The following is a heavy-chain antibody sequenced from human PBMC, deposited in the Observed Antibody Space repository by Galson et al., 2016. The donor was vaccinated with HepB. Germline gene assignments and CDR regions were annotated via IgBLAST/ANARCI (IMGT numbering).Heavy chain of an antibody. CDR2: FDPEDGET. Sequence: SVKVSCKVSGYTLTELSILWVRQAPGKGLEWMGGFDPEDGETIYAQQFQGRVTMTEDTSTDTAYMELSSLRSEDTAVYYCATDPLNRRVPAAIYPLSDYWGQGTLVTVSS. J-gene: IGHJ4*02. CDR3: ATDPLNRRVPAAIYPLSDY. V-gene: IGHV1-24*01. CDR1: GYTLTELS. D-gene: IGHD2-2*01.